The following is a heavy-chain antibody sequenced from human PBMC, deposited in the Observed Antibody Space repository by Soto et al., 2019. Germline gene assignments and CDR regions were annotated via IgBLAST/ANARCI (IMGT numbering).Heavy chain of an antibody. V-gene: IGHV3-23*01. CDR2: ISGSGGST. CDR1: GFTFSSYA. CDR3: AKEWFWEDSYYYGMDV. D-gene: IGHD3-10*01. J-gene: IGHJ6*02. Sequence: EVQLLESGGGLVQPGGSLRLSCAASGFTFSSYAMSWVRQAPGKGLEWVSAISGSGGSTYYADSVKGRFTISRDNSKNTLYLQMNSLRAEDTAVYYCAKEWFWEDSYYYGMDVWGQGTTVTVSS.